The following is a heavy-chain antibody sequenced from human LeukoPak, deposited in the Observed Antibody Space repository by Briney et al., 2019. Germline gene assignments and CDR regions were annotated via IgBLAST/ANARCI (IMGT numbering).Heavy chain of an antibody. J-gene: IGHJ4*02. CDR3: AKVPISMIVRGYFDY. CDR2: ISGSGGST. D-gene: IGHD3-22*01. V-gene: IGHV3-23*01. CDR1: GFTFSSYA. Sequence: GGSLRLSCAASGFTFSSYAMSWVRQAPGKGLEWVSAISGSGGSTYYADSVKGRFTISRDNSKNTLYLEMSDLRAEDSAVYYCAKVPISMIVRGYFDYWGQGTLVTVSS.